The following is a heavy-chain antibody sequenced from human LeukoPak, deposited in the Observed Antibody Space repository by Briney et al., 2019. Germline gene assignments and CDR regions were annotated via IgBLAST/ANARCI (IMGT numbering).Heavy chain of an antibody. V-gene: IGHV3-48*01. CDR1: GFTFSTYN. CDR2: ISSRSSTI. CDR3: AREELTY. Sequence: GGSLRLSCAASGFTFSTYNMNWVRQAPGKGLEWVSYISSRSSTIYYADSVKGRFTISRDNAKNSLYLQMNSLRAEDTAVYYCAREELTYWGQGTLVTVSS. J-gene: IGHJ4*02. D-gene: IGHD1-26*01.